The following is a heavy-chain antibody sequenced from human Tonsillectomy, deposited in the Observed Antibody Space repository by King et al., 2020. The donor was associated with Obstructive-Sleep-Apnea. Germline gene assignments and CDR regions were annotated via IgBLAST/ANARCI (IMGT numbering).Heavy chain of an antibody. J-gene: IGHJ4*02. CDR2: IHHVGST. CDR3: AAYYGDHGGGFRY. CDR1: GNFFSSDYY. V-gene: IGHV4-38-2*02. Sequence: VQLQESGPGLVKPSETLSLTCTVSGNFFSSDYYWGWIRQPPGTGLTCIGNIHHVGSTHYAPSLKSRVTMSVDTPNNQFYLKLTSVTAADTAVYYCAAYYGDHGGGFRYWGQGTLVTVSS. D-gene: IGHD2-21*01.